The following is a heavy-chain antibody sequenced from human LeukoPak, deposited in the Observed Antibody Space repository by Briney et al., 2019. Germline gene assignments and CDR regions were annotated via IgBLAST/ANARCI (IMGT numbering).Heavy chain of an antibody. CDR3: ARAPPGYSCTPVVASYPFGIDY. CDR2: IYHSGST. D-gene: IGHD5-18*01. V-gene: IGHV4-38-2*01. Sequence: SETLSLTCAVSGYSISSGYYWGWIRQPPGKGLEWIGSIYHSGSTYYNPSLKSRVTISVDTSKNQFSLKLSSVTAADTAVYYCARAPPGYSCTPVVASYPFGIDYWGQGTLVTVSS. CDR1: GYSISSGYY. J-gene: IGHJ4*02.